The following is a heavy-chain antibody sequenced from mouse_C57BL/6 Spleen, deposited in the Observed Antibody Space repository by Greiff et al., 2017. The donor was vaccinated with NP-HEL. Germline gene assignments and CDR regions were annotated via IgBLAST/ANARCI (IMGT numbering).Heavy chain of an antibody. D-gene: IGHD2-5*01. Sequence: QVQLKESGAELVRPGTSVKLSCKASGYTFTSYWMHWVKQRPGQGLEWIGVIDPSDSYTNYNQKFKGKATLTVDTSSSTAYMQLSSLTSEDSAVYYCARPLYYSNYGWYFDVWGTGTTVTVSS. V-gene: IGHV1-59*01. CDR2: IDPSDSYT. CDR1: GYTFTSYW. CDR3: ARPLYYSNYGWYFDV. J-gene: IGHJ1*03.